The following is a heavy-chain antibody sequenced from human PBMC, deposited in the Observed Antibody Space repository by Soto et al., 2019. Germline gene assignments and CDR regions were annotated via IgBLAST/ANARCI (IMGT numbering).Heavy chain of an antibody. CDR3: ARTIYCSGSACYNNWFYP. J-gene: IGHJ5*02. CDR2: ISSSSTYI. V-gene: IGHV3-21*01. D-gene: IGHD2-15*01. Sequence: PGGSLRLSCAASGFTFSSYSMNWVRQAPGKGLEWVSSISSSSTYIYYADSVKGRFSISRDNAKNSLYLQMNSLRAEDTALYYCARTIYCSGSACYNNWFYPWGQGNLVTVS. CDR1: GFTFSSYS.